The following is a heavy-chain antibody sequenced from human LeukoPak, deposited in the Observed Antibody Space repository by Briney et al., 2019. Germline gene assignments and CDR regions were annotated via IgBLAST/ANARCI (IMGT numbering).Heavy chain of an antibody. V-gene: IGHV3-23*01. CDR3: AKDRLGGPYFFHY. CDR2: ISGDGRDI. CDR1: AFTFSSYG. D-gene: IGHD3-16*01. Sequence: GGSLRLSCAASAFTFSSYGMSWVRQAPGKGLEWVSAISGDGRDIFYADAVKGRFTISRDNSKNTLYLQINSLRAEDTAVYFCAKDRLGGPYFFHYWGQGTLVTVSS. J-gene: IGHJ4*02.